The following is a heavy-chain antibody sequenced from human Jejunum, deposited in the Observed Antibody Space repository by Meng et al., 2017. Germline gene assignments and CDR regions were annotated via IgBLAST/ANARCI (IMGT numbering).Heavy chain of an antibody. CDR1: GATISDNNW. V-gene: IGHV4-4*02. CDR3: ARDLLGPAIAATGWFDP. Sequence: VQLEGSCTGLVKPSGTLSLTSAVSGATISDNNWWSWVRQAPGKGLEWIGEIHHTGNINYNPSLKSRVTMSLDKPKNQFSLEVTSVTAADTAVYYCARDLLGPAIAATGWFDPWGQGTLVTVSS. CDR2: IHHTGNI. D-gene: IGHD6-13*01. J-gene: IGHJ5*02.